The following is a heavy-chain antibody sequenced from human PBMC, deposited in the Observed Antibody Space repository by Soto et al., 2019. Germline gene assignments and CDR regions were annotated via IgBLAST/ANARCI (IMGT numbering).Heavy chain of an antibody. D-gene: IGHD3-3*01. CDR1: GGTFSSYA. Sequence: ASVKVSCKASGGTFSSYAISWVRQAPGQGLEWMGGIIPIFGTANYAQKFQGRVTITADESTSTAYMELSSLRSEDTAVYYCNAKVPEWSLSDFDYWGQGTLVTVSS. V-gene: IGHV1-69*13. CDR3: NAKVPEWSLSDFDY. CDR2: IIPIFGTA. J-gene: IGHJ4*02.